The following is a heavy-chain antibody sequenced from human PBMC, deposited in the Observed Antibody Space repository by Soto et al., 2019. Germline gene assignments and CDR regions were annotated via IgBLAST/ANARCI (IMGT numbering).Heavy chain of an antibody. J-gene: IGHJ6*03. CDR2: ISGSGGST. Sequence: PGGSLRLSCAASGFTFSSYAMSWVRQAPGKGLEWVSAISGSGGSTYYADSVKGRFTISRDNSKNTLYLQMNSLRAEDTAVYYCAKNTVTNSYSYYMDVWGKEITVTIAS. V-gene: IGHV3-23*01. CDR3: AKNTVTNSYSYYMDV. CDR1: GFTFSSYA. D-gene: IGHD4-17*01.